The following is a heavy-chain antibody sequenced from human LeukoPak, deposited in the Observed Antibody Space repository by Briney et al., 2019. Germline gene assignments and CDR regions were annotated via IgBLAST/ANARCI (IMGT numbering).Heavy chain of an antibody. D-gene: IGHD3-10*01. Sequence: SETLSLTCAVYGGSFSGYYWSWIRQPPGKGLEWIGEINHSGSTNYNPSLKSRVTISVDTSKNQFSLRLSSVTAADTAVYYCARARYYGSGSYYKHYYYYYMDVRGKGTTVTVSS. CDR3: ARARYYGSGSYYKHYYYYYMDV. CDR2: INHSGST. CDR1: GGSFSGYY. V-gene: IGHV4-34*01. J-gene: IGHJ6*03.